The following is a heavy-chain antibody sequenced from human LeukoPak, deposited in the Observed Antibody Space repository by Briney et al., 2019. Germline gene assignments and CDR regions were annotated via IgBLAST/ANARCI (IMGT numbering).Heavy chain of an antibody. D-gene: IGHD2-2*01. Sequence: KSSETLSLICTVSGGSISSYYWSWIRQPPGKGLEWIGYIYYSGSTNYNPSLKSRVTISVDTSKNQFSLKLNSVTAADTAVYYCVRVVALGPAGYYFDYWGQGSLVTVSS. V-gene: IGHV4-59*01. CDR2: IYYSGST. CDR3: VRVVALGPAGYYFDY. J-gene: IGHJ4*02. CDR1: GGSISSYY.